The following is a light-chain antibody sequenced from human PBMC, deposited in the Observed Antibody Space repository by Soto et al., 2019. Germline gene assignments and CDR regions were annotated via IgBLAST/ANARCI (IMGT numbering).Light chain of an antibody. V-gene: IGKV3-20*01. J-gene: IGKJ1*01. CDR2: DAS. Sequence: EIVLTQSPATLSLSPGERATLSCRASQSLSSYLASYQQKPGQPTRLLVYDASNRAAGLPARFGGSWCGTDFTLSIRLLEAEDFAVYYCQQYGSSPRTFGQGTKVDI. CDR1: QSLSSY. CDR3: QQYGSSPRT.